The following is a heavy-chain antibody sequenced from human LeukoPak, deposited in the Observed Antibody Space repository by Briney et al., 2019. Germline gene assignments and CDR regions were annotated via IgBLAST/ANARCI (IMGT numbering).Heavy chain of an antibody. Sequence: GGSVRLSCGASGFPFSSYSMNWVHQAPGEGLVWVSRVSPDGSTTKNADSVKGRFTISRDNARSTVFLQLNSLRAEDTAVYYCAREINKWFDPWGQGTLVTVSS. J-gene: IGHJ5*02. CDR2: VSPDGSTT. CDR1: GFPFSSYS. V-gene: IGHV3-74*03. CDR3: AREINKWFDP.